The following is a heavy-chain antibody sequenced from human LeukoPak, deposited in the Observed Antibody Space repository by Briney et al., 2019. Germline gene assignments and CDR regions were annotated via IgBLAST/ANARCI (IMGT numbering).Heavy chain of an antibody. CDR1: GFTFSSYW. CDR2: IKQDGSEK. J-gene: IGHJ3*02. D-gene: IGHD3-22*01. Sequence: GGSLRLSCAASGFTFSSYWMSWVRQAPGKGLEWVANIKQDGSEKYYVDSVKGRFTISRDNAKNSLCLQMNSLRAEDTAVYYCARRRYYDSSGYLDFYSRYAFDIWGQGTMVTVSS. CDR3: ARRRYYDSSGYLDFYSRYAFDI. V-gene: IGHV3-7*01.